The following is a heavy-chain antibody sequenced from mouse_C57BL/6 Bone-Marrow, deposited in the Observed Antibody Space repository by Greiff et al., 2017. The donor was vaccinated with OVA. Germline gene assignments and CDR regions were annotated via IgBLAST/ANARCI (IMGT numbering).Heavy chain of an antibody. Sequence: DVQLVESGGGLVQPGGSLKLSCAASGFTFSDYYMYWVRQTPEKRLEWVAYISNGGGSTYYPDTVKGRFTISRDNAKNTLYLQMSRLKSEDTAMYYCASLYYYGSSYAMDYWGQGTSVTVSS. CDR2: ISNGGGST. J-gene: IGHJ4*01. CDR1: GFTFSDYY. CDR3: ASLYYYGSSYAMDY. D-gene: IGHD1-1*01. V-gene: IGHV5-12*01.